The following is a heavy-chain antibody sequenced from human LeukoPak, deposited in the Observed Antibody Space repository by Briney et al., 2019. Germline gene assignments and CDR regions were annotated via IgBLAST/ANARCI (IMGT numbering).Heavy chain of an antibody. CDR3: ARDRPYSNWDRDYFDY. J-gene: IGHJ4*02. Sequence: ASVKVSCKASGYTFTSYGISWVRQAPGQGLEWMGWISAFNGYTNYQQKFQGRVTMATDTSTGTAYMELRSLRSDDTAVYYCARDRPYSNWDRDYFDYWGQGTLVTVSS. D-gene: IGHD1-26*01. CDR2: ISAFNGYT. V-gene: IGHV1-18*01. CDR1: GYTFTSYG.